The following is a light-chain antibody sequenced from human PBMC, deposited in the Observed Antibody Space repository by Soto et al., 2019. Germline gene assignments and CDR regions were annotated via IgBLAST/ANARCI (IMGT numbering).Light chain of an antibody. CDR2: TAS. V-gene: IGKV1-39*01. CDR1: QNIATY. CDR3: QQSYNTPLT. Sequence: DIQMTQSPSSLSASLGDRVTITCRASQNIATYLNWYQQTPGKAPKLLIYTASTLQSGVPSRFSGSGSGTDFTLTISSLQPEDFATFYCQQSYNTPLTFGGGTKVDI. J-gene: IGKJ4*01.